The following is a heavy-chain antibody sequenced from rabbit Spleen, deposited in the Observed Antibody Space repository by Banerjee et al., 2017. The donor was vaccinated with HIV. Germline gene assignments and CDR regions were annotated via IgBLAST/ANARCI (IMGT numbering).Heavy chain of an antibody. CDR2: IDTNDGDT. CDR3: ARDGAGSSYFNL. V-gene: IGHV1S45*01. J-gene: IGHJ4*01. D-gene: IGHD8-1*01. CDR1: GFSFSSNW. Sequence: LEESGGGLVKPGGTLTLTCTVSGFSFSSNWICWVRQAPGKGLEWIACIDTNDGDTDYANWPKGRFTISKTSSTTVTLQMTSLTAADTATYFCARDGAGSSYFNLWGPGTLVTVS.